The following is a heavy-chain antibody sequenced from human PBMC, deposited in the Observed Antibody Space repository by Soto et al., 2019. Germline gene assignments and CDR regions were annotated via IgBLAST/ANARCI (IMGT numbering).Heavy chain of an antibody. D-gene: IGHD1-1*01. CDR3: ARTGDGHHDFLDY. Sequence: PGGSLRLSCAASRFTFSSYWMNWVRQAPGKGLEWVANINQDGSEDNLLDSVKGRFTISRDNAKNSLFLQMNSLRVDDTAVYYCARTGDGHHDFLDYWGQGALVTVSS. CDR2: INQDGSED. J-gene: IGHJ4*02. CDR1: RFTFSSYW. V-gene: IGHV3-7*01.